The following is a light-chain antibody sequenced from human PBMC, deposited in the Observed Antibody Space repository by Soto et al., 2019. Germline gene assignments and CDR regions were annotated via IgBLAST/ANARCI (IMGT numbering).Light chain of an antibody. V-gene: IGKV3-20*01. CDR3: QQYYSSPPYT. Sequence: EIVLTQSPGTLSLSPGERATLSCRASQSVSSSYLAWYQQKPGQAPRLLIYGASSRATGIPDRCCGSGSGTAFTTPISRLEPEDFAVYYCQQYYSSPPYTFGQGTKLEIK. CDR2: GAS. J-gene: IGKJ2*01. CDR1: QSVSSSY.